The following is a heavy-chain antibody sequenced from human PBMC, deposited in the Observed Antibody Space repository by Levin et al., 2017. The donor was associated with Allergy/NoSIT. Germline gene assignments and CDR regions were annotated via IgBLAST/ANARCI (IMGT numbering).Heavy chain of an antibody. CDR3: AKDSGSWYLTGWFDP. J-gene: IGHJ5*02. D-gene: IGHD6-13*01. V-gene: IGHV3-23*01. Sequence: GGSLRLSCAASGFTFSSYAMSWVRQAPGKGLEWVSAISGSGGSTYYADSVKGRFTISRDNSKNTLYLQMNSLRAEDTAVYYCAKDSGSWYLTGWFDPWGQGTLVTVSS. CDR2: ISGSGGST. CDR1: GFTFSSYA.